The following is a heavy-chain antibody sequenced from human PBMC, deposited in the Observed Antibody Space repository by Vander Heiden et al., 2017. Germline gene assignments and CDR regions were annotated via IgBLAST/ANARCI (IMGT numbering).Heavy chain of an antibody. CDR3: TRGALDYVRTFDI. Sequence: EVQLVESGGGLVQPGGSLRLSCAASGFTFSTYWMTWVRQAPGKGLELVANIKKDGSETYYVDSVKGRFTISRDNAKNSLFLQMNSLRAEDTALYYCTRGALDYVRTFDIWGQGTMVTVSS. CDR2: IKKDGSET. J-gene: IGHJ3*02. D-gene: IGHD3-10*02. CDR1: GFTFSTYW. V-gene: IGHV3-7*01.